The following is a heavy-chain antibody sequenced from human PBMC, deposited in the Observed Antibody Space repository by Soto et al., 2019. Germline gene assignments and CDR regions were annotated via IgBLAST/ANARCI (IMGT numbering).Heavy chain of an antibody. CDR2: IWYDGSNE. CDR3: GSDLGYCSGGTCPRLGILYY. Sequence: QVQLVESGGGVVQPGRSLRLSCAASGFTFSSYGMHWVRQAPGKGLEWVAVIWYDGSNEYYADSVKGRFTISRDNSKNPLYLPMNRLRGEDTALYYWGSDLGYCSGGTCPRLGILYYWGQGTLVTVSS. D-gene: IGHD2-15*01. CDR1: GFTFSSYG. J-gene: IGHJ4*02. V-gene: IGHV3-33*01.